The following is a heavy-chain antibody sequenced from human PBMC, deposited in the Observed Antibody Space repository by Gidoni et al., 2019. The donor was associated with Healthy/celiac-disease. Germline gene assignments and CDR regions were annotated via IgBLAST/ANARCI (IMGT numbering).Heavy chain of an antibody. D-gene: IGHD6-19*01. Sequence: QLQLQESGPGLVKPSETLSLTCTVSGGSISSSSYYWGWIRQPPGKGLEWIGSIYYIGSTYYNPSLKSRVTISVDTSKNQFSLKLSSVTAADTAVYYCARHKPRTGIAVAGTPFYYYYGMDVWGQGTTVTVSS. CDR3: ARHKPRTGIAVAGTPFYYYYGMDV. V-gene: IGHV4-39*01. CDR2: IYYIGST. J-gene: IGHJ6*02. CDR1: GGSISSSSYY.